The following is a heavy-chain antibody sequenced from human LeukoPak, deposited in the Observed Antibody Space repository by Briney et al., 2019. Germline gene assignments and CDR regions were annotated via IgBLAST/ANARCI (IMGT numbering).Heavy chain of an antibody. CDR1: DGSISSYY. CDR2: VYFSGTT. D-gene: IGHD1-26*01. J-gene: IGHJ4*02. Sequence: SETLSLTCTVSDGSISSYYWSWIRQPPGKALEWIGYVYFSGTTYYNPSLKSRVTISVDMSKNQFSLNLRSVTAADTAVYYCARDSELALYFDYWGQGTLVTVSS. V-gene: IGHV4-59*08. CDR3: ARDSELALYFDY.